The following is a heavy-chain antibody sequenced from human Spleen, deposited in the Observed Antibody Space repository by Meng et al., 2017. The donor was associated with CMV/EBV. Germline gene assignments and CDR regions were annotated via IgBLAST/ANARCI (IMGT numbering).Heavy chain of an antibody. Sequence: GGSLRLSCAASGFTFSSYAMSWVRQAPGKGLEWVSAISGSGGSTYYADSVMGRFTISRDNSKNTLYLQMNSLRAEDTAVYYCARVSTSGWYSRSDYYYYGMDVWGQGTTVTVSS. CDR2: ISGSGGST. V-gene: IGHV3-23*01. D-gene: IGHD6-19*01. CDR3: ARVSTSGWYSRSDYYYYGMDV. CDR1: GFTFSSYA. J-gene: IGHJ6*02.